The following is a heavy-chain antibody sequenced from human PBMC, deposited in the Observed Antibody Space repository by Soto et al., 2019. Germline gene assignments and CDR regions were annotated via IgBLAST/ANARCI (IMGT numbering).Heavy chain of an antibody. V-gene: IGHV3-30-3*01. CDR3: ARDPYGGNSRLYYGMDV. CDR2: ISYDGSNK. D-gene: IGHD4-17*01. CDR1: GFTFSSYA. Sequence: PGGSLRLSCAASGFTFSSYAMHWVRQAPGKGLEWVAVISYDGSNKYYADSVKGRFTISRDNSKNTLYRQMNSLRAEDTAVYYCARDPYGGNSRLYYGMDVWGQGTTVTVSS. J-gene: IGHJ6*02.